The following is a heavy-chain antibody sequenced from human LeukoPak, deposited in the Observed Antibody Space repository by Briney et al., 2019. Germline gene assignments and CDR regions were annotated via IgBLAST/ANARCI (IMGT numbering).Heavy chain of an antibody. D-gene: IGHD3-3*01. Sequence: SETLSLTCTVSGGSISSSSYYWGWIRQPPGKGLEWIGSIYYSGSTNYNPSLKSRVTISVDTSKNQFSLRLSSVTAADTAVYYCARSQDFWSGYTIPWFDPWGQGTLVTVSS. CDR3: ARSQDFWSGYTIPWFDP. J-gene: IGHJ5*02. CDR1: GGSISSSSYY. CDR2: IYYSGST. V-gene: IGHV4-39*07.